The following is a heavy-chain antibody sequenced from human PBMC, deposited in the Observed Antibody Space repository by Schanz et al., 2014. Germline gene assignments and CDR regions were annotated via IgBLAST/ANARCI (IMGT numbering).Heavy chain of an antibody. Sequence: VQLVESGGGVVQPGRSLRLSCAASGFTFSNYAMNWVRQAPGKGLKWVSGIRGSGGSTYYADSVKGRFTISRDNSKNTLYLRMNSLRAEDTAVYYCAKEFSSSWWYGMDVWGQGTTVTVSS. CDR3: AKEFSSSWWYGMDV. CDR2: IRGSGGST. V-gene: IGHV3-23*04. D-gene: IGHD6-13*01. J-gene: IGHJ6*02. CDR1: GFTFSNYA.